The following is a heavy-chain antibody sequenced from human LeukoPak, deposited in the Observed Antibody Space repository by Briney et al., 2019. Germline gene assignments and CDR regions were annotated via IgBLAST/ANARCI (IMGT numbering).Heavy chain of an antibody. CDR1: GGSFSGYY. CDR3: ARETLRDYDFWGGYYPDAFDI. V-gene: IGHV4-34*01. J-gene: IGHJ3*02. CDR2: INHSGST. D-gene: IGHD3-3*01. Sequence: SETLSLTCAVYGGSFSGYYWSWIRQPPGKGLEWIGEINHSGSTNYNPSLKSRVTISVDTSKNQFSLKLSSVTAADTAVYYCARETLRDYDFWGGYYPDAFDIWGQGTMVTVSS.